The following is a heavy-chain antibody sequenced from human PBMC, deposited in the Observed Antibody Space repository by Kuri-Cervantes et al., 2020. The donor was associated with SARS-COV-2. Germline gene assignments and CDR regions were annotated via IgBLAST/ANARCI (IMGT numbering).Heavy chain of an antibody. CDR1: GFSLSTSGMR. J-gene: IGHJ3*02. Sequence: SGPTLVKPTQTLTLTCTFSGFSLSTSGMRVSWIRQPPGKALEWLARIDWDDDKFYITSLKTRLTISRDTSTNQVVLTLTNVDPVDTATYYCARTPVQDPNAFDIWGQGTMVTVSS. D-gene: IGHD3-10*02. V-gene: IGHV2-70*04. CDR2: IDWDDDK. CDR3: ARTPVQDPNAFDI.